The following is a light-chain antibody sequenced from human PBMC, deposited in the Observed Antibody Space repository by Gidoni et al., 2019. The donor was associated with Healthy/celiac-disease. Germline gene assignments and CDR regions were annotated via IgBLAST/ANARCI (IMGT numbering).Light chain of an antibody. Sequence: EIVLTQSPATLSLSPGERATLSCRASQGVSSYLAWYQQKPGKAPRLLIYEASIRDTGIPARFSDRGSVTDFTLTISSLEPEDFAVYYCQQRSNWPPRWTFGQGTKLEIK. CDR3: QQRSNWPPRWT. J-gene: IGKJ1*01. V-gene: IGKV3-11*01. CDR2: EAS. CDR1: QGVSSY.